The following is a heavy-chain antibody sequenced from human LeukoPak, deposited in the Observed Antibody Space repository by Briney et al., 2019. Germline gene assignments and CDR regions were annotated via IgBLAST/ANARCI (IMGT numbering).Heavy chain of an antibody. CDR3: ARDTGSYYLNYYYMDV. CDR1: GYTFSGYY. J-gene: IGHJ6*03. D-gene: IGHD1-26*01. Sequence: ASVKVSCKASGYTFSGYYMHWVRQATGQGLEWMGWMNPNSGNTGYAQKFQGRVTMTRNTSISTAYMELSSLRSEDTAVYYCARDTGSYYLNYYYMDVWGKGTTVTISS. V-gene: IGHV1-8*01. CDR2: MNPNSGNT.